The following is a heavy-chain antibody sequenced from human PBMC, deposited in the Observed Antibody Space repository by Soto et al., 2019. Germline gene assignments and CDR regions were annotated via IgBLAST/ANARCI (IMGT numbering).Heavy chain of an antibody. CDR1: GGSFSGYY. Sequence: SETLSLTCAVYGGSFSGYYWSWIRQPPGKGLEWIGEINHSGSTNYNPSLKSRVTISVDTSKNQFSLKLSSVNAADTAVYYCARGRSTRRGLRDNWFDPWGQGTLVTVYS. J-gene: IGHJ5*02. D-gene: IGHD2-2*01. CDR2: INHSGST. CDR3: ARGRSTRRGLRDNWFDP. V-gene: IGHV4-34*01.